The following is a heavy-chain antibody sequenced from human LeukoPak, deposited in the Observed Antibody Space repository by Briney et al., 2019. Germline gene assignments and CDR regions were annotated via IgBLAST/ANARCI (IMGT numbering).Heavy chain of an antibody. J-gene: IGHJ6*03. CDR3: ARGKEGSSSWYRRHSYYYYYMDV. CDR1: GGSINSNY. Sequence: PSETLSLTCTVSGGSINSNYWSWIRQPPGKGLEWIGYVYFSGRTNYNPSLKSRVTISVDTSRNFFSLNLNSVTPADTAVYYCARGKEGSSSWYRRHSYYYYYMDVWGKGTTVTISS. CDR2: VYFSGRT. D-gene: IGHD6-13*01. V-gene: IGHV4-59*01.